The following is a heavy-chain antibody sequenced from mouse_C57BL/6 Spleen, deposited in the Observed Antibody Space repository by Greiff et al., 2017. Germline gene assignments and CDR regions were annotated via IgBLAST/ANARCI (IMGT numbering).Heavy chain of an antibody. D-gene: IGHD1-1*01. J-gene: IGHJ4*01. Sequence: VQLQQSVAELVRPGASVKLSCTASGFNIKNTYMHWVKQRPEQGLEWIGRIDPANGNTNYDPKFQGKATLTADTSSNTAYLQLSSLTSEDTAIYYCARSYYYGSSYPDAMDYWGQGTSVTVSS. CDR3: ARSYYYGSSYPDAMDY. CDR1: GFNIKNTY. CDR2: IDPANGNT. V-gene: IGHV14-3*01.